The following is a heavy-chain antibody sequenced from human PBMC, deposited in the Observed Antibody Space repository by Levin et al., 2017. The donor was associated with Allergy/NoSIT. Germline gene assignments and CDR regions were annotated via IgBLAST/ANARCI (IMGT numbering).Heavy chain of an antibody. D-gene: IGHD5-24*01. CDR3: ARDGERWLQFDRWFDP. CDR1: GFTFSSYG. J-gene: IGHJ5*02. CDR2: IWYDGSNK. Sequence: PGGSLRLSCAASGFTFSSYGMHWVRQAPGKGLEWVAVIWYDGSNKYYADSVKGRFTISRDNSKNTLYLQMNSLRAEDTAVYYCARDGERWLQFDRWFDPWGQGTLVTVSS. V-gene: IGHV3-33*01.